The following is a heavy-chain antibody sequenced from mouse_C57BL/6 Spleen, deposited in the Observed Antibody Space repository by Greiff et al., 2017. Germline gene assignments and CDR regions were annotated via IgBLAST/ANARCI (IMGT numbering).Heavy chain of an antibody. CDR1: GFTFSSYA. Sequence: EVKVEESGEGLVKPGGSLKLSCAASGFTFSSYAMSWVRQTPEKRLEWVAYISSGGDYIYYADTVKGRFTISRDNARNTLYLQMSSLKSEDTAMYYCTRDRAAQAYFAYWGQGTTLTVSS. CDR2: ISSGGDYI. CDR3: TRDRAAQAYFAY. J-gene: IGHJ2*01. V-gene: IGHV5-9-1*02. D-gene: IGHD3-2*02.